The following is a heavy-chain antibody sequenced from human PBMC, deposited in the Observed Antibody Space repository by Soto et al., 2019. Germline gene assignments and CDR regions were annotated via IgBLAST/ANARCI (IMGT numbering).Heavy chain of an antibody. Sequence: GGSLRLSCAASGFTFSSYGMHWVRQAPGKGLEWVAVISYDGSNKYYADSVKGRFTISRDNSKNTLYLQMNSLRAEDTAVYYCAKDSIWFGELYGMDVWGQGTTVTVSS. J-gene: IGHJ6*02. CDR1: GFTFSSYG. CDR3: AKDSIWFGELYGMDV. V-gene: IGHV3-30*18. CDR2: ISYDGSNK. D-gene: IGHD3-10*01.